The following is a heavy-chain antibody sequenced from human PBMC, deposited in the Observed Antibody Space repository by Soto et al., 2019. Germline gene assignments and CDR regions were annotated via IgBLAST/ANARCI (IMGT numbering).Heavy chain of an antibody. CDR1: GGSISSGGYY. Sequence: PSETLSLTCTVSGGSISSGGYYWSWIRQQTGKGLEWIGYIYYSGSTYYNPSLKSRVTISVDTSKNQFSLKLSSVTAADTAVYFCVSLHPEPPCYSDYWGQGTLGTGSS. J-gene: IGHJ4*03. V-gene: IGHV4-31*03. CDR3: VSLHPEPPCYSDY. CDR2: IYYSGST.